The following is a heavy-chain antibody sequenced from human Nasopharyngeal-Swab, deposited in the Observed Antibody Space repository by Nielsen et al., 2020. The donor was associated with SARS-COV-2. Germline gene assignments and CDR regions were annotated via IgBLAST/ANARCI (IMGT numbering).Heavy chain of an antibody. D-gene: IGHD2-15*01. J-gene: IGHJ6*03. Sequence: SVKVSCKASGGTFSSYAISWVRQAPGQGLEWMGGIIPIFGTANYAQKFQGRVTITADESTSTAYMELSSLRSEDTAVYYCARGSRRWLVATSATRGAYYMDVWGKGTTVTVSS. CDR2: IIPIFGTA. CDR3: ARGSRRWLVATSATRGAYYMDV. CDR1: GGTFSSYA. V-gene: IGHV1-69*13.